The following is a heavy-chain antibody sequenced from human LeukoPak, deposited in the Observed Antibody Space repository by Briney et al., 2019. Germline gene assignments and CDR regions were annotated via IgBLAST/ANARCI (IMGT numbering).Heavy chain of an antibody. V-gene: IGHV3-30*18. CDR3: AKDSDYYGSGSLPRFDY. CDR1: GFTFSSYG. D-gene: IGHD3-10*01. Sequence: GRPLRLSCAASGFTFSSYGMHWVRQAPGKGLEWVAVISYDGSNKYYADSVKGRFTISRDNSKNTLYLQMNSLRAEDTAVYYCAKDSDYYGSGSLPRFDYWGQGTLVTVSS. J-gene: IGHJ4*02. CDR2: ISYDGSNK.